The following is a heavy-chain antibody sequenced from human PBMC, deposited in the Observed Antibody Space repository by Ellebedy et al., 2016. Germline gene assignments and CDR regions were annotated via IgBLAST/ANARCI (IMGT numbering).Heavy chain of an antibody. CDR1: GFTFSSYS. Sequence: GGSLRLSXVGSGFTFSSYSMTWVRQAPGKGLEWVSYISISTTTKSYADSVKGRFTISRDNAKDSLFLHMDSLRAEDTAVYYCARERFHGSGTPKTDYWGPGTLVTVSS. J-gene: IGHJ4*02. V-gene: IGHV3-48*04. D-gene: IGHD3-10*01. CDR3: ARERFHGSGTPKTDY. CDR2: ISISTTTK.